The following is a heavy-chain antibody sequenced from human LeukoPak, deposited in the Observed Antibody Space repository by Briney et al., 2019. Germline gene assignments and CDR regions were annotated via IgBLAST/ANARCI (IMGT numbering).Heavy chain of an antibody. J-gene: IGHJ5*02. CDR2: IYHSGST. Sequence: SQTLSLTCTVSGGSISSGGYYWSWIRQPPGKGLEWIGYIYHSGSTYYNPSLKSRVTISVDRSKNQFSLKLSSVTAADTAVYYCASMTALNYFDPWGQGTLVTVSS. V-gene: IGHV4-30-2*01. CDR3: ASMTALNYFDP. CDR1: GGSISSGGYY. D-gene: IGHD1-7*01.